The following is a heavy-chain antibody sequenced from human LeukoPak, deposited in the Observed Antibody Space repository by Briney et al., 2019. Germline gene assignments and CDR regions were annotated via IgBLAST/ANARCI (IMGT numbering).Heavy chain of an antibody. V-gene: IGHV3-21*01. J-gene: IGHJ4*02. CDR2: ISSSSSYI. D-gene: IGHD4-17*01. CDR1: GFTFSSYS. Sequence: GGSLRLSCAASGFTFSSYSMNWVRHAPGKGLEWVSSISSSSSYIYYADSVKGRFTISRDDAKNLLYLDMNSLRAEDTAVYYCARGHTAVTRHFDFWGQGTLVTVSS. CDR3: ARGHTAVTRHFDF.